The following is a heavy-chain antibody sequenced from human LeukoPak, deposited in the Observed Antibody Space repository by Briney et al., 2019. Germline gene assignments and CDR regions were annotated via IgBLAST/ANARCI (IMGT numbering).Heavy chain of an antibody. Sequence: GGSLRLSCAASGFTFSSYGMHWVRQAPGKGLEWVAVIWYDGSNKYYADSVKGRFTISRDNSKNTLYLQMNSLRAEDTAVYYCARGGYFDWLLAAEYFQHWGQGTLVTVSS. D-gene: IGHD3-9*01. CDR2: IWYDGSNK. V-gene: IGHV3-33*01. CDR3: ARGGYFDWLLAAEYFQH. CDR1: GFTFSSYG. J-gene: IGHJ1*01.